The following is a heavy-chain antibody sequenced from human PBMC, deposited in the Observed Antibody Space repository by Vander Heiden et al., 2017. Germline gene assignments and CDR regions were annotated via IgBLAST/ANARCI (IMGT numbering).Heavy chain of an antibody. CDR1: GDSVSNNSAA. D-gene: IGHD6-19*01. CDR3: SRSTFGSGWGIDF. CDR2: TYYMSEWYY. V-gene: IGHV6-1*01. J-gene: IGHJ4*02. Sequence: QVQLQQAGPGLVKPSQTLSLDGGISGDSVSNNSAAWNWIRQSPSGGLEWRGKTYYMSEWYYDYAGSVKSRITIKPDTPKNQFSLQLNYVTPEDTAVYYCSRSTFGSGWGIDFWGQGTMVTVSS.